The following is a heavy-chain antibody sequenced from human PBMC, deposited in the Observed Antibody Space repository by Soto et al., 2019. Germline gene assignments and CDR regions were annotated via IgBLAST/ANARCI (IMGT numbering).Heavy chain of an antibody. CDR1: GGSFSGYY. CDR2: INHSGST. Sequence: PSETLSLTCAVYGGSFSGYYWSWIRQPPGRGLEWIGEINHSGSTNYNPSLKSRVTISVDTSKNQFSLKLSSVTAADTAVYYCARGANNWNYPDYFDYWGQGTLVTVSS. J-gene: IGHJ4*02. CDR3: ARGANNWNYPDYFDY. V-gene: IGHV4-34*01. D-gene: IGHD1-7*01.